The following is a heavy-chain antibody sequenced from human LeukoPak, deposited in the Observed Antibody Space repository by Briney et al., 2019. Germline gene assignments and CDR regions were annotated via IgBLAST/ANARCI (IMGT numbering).Heavy chain of an antibody. Sequence: SETLSLTCTVSRASIRTPDYHWAWVRQPPGQGLEWIGSIYVGGNTYHNLSLRSRVSISADTSKNQFSLKLTSVTAADTAVYYCVRLRGYNTGYHEYFDHWGQGTQVTVSS. CDR1: RASIRTPDYH. CDR2: IYVGGNT. CDR3: VRLRGYNTGYHEYFDH. J-gene: IGHJ1*01. D-gene: IGHD3-3*01. V-gene: IGHV4-39*01.